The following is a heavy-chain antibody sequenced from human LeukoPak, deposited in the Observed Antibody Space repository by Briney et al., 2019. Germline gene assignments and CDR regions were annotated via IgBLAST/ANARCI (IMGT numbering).Heavy chain of an antibody. D-gene: IGHD2-15*01. J-gene: IGHJ4*02. Sequence: GGSLRLSCAASGFIISGDSMNWVRQAPGKGLEWIAYISHDSGIKYYADSVRGRFTISRDNAKNSLYLQMHSLGAEDTAVYYCVRDNPRCCGVVPANIDDYWGQGTLVTVSS. CDR2: ISHDSGIK. V-gene: IGHV3-48*01. CDR3: VRDNPRCCGVVPANIDDY. CDR1: GFIISGDS.